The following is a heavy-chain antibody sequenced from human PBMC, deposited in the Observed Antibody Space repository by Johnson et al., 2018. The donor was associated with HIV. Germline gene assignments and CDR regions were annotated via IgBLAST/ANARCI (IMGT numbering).Heavy chain of an antibody. V-gene: IGHV3-49*03. CDR2: IRSKAYGGTT. CDR1: GFTFGDYA. J-gene: IGHJ3*02. D-gene: IGHD1-1*01. CDR3: AKDRTSAQSAFDI. Sequence: MQLVESGGGVVQPGRSLRLSCAASGFTFGDYAMSWFRQAPGKGLEWVGFIRSKAYGGTTEYAASVKGRFTISRDDSKSIAYLQMNSLKTEDTAVYYCAKDRTSAQSAFDIWGQGTMVTVSS.